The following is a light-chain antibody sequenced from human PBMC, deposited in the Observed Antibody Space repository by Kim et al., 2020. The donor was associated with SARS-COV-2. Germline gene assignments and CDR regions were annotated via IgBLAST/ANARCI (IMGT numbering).Light chain of an antibody. CDR3: QSYDSSLSVV. Sequence: GQGVTISCTGSSSNIGANSDVHWYQQLPGTAPKRLIYAADRRPSGVPDRFSGSRSGTSASLAITGLQAEDEADYYCQSYDSSLSVVFGGGTQLTVL. CDR1: SSNIGANSD. J-gene: IGLJ2*01. V-gene: IGLV1-40*01. CDR2: AAD.